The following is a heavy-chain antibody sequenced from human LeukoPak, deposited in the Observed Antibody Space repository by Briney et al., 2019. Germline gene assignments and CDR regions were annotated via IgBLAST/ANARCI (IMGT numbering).Heavy chain of an antibody. D-gene: IGHD6-13*01. Sequence: GGSLRLSCAASGFTFSSYAMSWVRQAPGKGLEWVSAISGSGGSTYYADSVKGRFTISRDNSENTLYLQMNSLRAEDTAVYYCAKDGRYSSSWYDYWGQGTLVTVSS. CDR2: ISGSGGST. CDR1: GFTFSSYA. J-gene: IGHJ4*02. CDR3: AKDGRYSSSWYDY. V-gene: IGHV3-23*01.